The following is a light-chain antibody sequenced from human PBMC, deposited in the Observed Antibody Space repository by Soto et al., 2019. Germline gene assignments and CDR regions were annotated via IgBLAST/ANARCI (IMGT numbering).Light chain of an antibody. CDR1: QSIGSF. CDR3: QQRGSWPPT. J-gene: IGKJ3*01. V-gene: IGKV3-11*01. CDR2: DAS. Sequence: EIVLTQSPATLYLSPQERATLSCRASQSIGSFLAWYQQKPGQPPRLLIYDASNRATGIPGRVSGSGSGTDFTITISSREPEDFAFYCCQQRGSWPPTFGPGTTVNIK.